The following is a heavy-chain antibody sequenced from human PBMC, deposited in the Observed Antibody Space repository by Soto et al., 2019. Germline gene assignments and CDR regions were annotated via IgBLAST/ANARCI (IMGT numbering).Heavy chain of an antibody. D-gene: IGHD6-13*01. CDR1: GYTFTSYG. J-gene: IGHJ4*02. Sequence: QVQLVQSGAEVKKPGASVKVSCKASGYTFTSYGWVRQAPGQGLEWMGWISGSNGNTNYAQKLQGRVTMTTDTSRSTAYMEMRRLRSDDPDVYYCARVRAAPGSYYFDYWGQGTLVTVSS. V-gene: IGHV1-18*01. CDR3: ARVRAAPGSYYFDY. CDR2: ISGSNGNT.